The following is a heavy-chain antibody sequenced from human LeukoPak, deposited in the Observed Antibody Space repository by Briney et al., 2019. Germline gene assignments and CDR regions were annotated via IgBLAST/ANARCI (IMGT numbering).Heavy chain of an antibody. CDR3: ARRITGVLAPFDY. D-gene: IGHD1-20*01. CDR1: GGSISSDIW. J-gene: IGHJ4*02. CDR2: IYHSGTT. Sequence: SGTLSLTCAVSGGSISSDIWWSWVRQPPGEGLGWIGEIYHSGTTTYNPSLTSRVTISVDKSKNQFSLQLSSVTAADTAVYYCARRITGVLAPFDYWAQGTLVTVSS. V-gene: IGHV4-4*02.